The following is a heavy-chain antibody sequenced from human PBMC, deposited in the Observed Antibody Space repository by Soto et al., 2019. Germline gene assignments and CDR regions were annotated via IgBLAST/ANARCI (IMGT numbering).Heavy chain of an antibody. V-gene: IGHV1-69*01. CDR3: GRSTHSDYSDYFIGPLDNDYYCGMDV. CDR1: GGTFSSYA. J-gene: IGHJ6*02. CDR2: FNPIFGTA. D-gene: IGHD4-17*01. Sequence: QVQLVQSGAEVKKPGSSGKVSCKASGGTFSSYAISWVRQAPGQGLEWMGGFNPIFGTANYAQKFQGRVTITADESTSTAYMELSSLRSEDTAVYYCGRSTHSDYSDYFIGPLDNDYYCGMDVWGQGTTVTVSS.